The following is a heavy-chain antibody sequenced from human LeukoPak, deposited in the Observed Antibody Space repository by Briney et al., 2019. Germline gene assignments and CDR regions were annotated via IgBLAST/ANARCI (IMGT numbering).Heavy chain of an antibody. Sequence: PGRSLRLSCAASGFSISNYAMSWVRQAPGKGLECVSSISDSSLSTYYTDSVQGRFTVSRDTSKNTLYLQMNGLTAEDTAIYFCAKARTVAAFYFDYWGQGTLVTVSS. D-gene: IGHD6-19*01. V-gene: IGHV3-23*01. J-gene: IGHJ4*02. CDR1: GFSISNYA. CDR2: ISDSSLST. CDR3: AKARTVAAFYFDY.